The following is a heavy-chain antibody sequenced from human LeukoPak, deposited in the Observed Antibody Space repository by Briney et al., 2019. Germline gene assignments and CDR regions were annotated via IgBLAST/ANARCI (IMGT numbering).Heavy chain of an antibody. CDR3: ARRESGGSLSYWYFDL. Sequence: SETLSLTCTVSGGSISSSSYYWGWIRQPPGKGLEWIGSIYYSASPYYNPSLKSRVTISVDTSKHQFSLKLSSVTAADTAVYYCARRESGGSLSYWYFDLWGRGTLVTVSS. V-gene: IGHV4-39*01. D-gene: IGHD2-15*01. CDR1: GGSISSSSYY. CDR2: IYYSASP. J-gene: IGHJ2*01.